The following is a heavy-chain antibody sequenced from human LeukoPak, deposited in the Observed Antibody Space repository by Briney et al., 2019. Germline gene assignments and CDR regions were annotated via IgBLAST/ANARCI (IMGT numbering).Heavy chain of an antibody. CDR1: GFTFSNYW. V-gene: IGHV3-11*01. D-gene: IGHD6-13*01. CDR3: ARDGSSWESPPDY. J-gene: IGHJ4*02. Sequence: GGSLRLSCADSGFTFSNYWMSWVRQAPGKGLEWVSYISSSGSTIYYADSVKGRFTISRDNAKNSLYLQMNSLRAEDTAVYYCARDGSSWESPPDYWGQGTLVTVSS. CDR2: ISSSGSTI.